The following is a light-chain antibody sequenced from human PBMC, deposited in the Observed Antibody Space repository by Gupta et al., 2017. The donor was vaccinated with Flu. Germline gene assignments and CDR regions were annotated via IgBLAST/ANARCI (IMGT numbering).Light chain of an antibody. J-gene: IGLJ3*02. CDR1: DIGNIG. CDR2: DHR. Sequence: SYVVTQPPSVSVAPGLTSKITCGGHDIGNIGVHWYQQKPGQAPVLVVYDHRDRPSGIPERCSRSTSGDTATPTTSRVEGGEEAGYYCQVWEGTSDHPGMFGGGTKLTVL. CDR3: QVWEGTSDHPGM. V-gene: IGLV3-21*02.